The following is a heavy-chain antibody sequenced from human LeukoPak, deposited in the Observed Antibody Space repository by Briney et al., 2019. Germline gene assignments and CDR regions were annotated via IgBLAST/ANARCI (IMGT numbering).Heavy chain of an antibody. J-gene: IGHJ4*02. D-gene: IGHD3-3*01. Sequence: GGSLRLSGEASGFTFNTRAMSWVRQAPGKGLEWVSAISESGSGTYYADSVKGRFTISRDNSKNTLYLQMNSLRVDDTALYYCAKGVFGVNRAFDYWGQGTLVTVAS. CDR2: ISESGSGT. CDR3: AKGVFGVNRAFDY. CDR1: GFTFNTRA. V-gene: IGHV3-23*01.